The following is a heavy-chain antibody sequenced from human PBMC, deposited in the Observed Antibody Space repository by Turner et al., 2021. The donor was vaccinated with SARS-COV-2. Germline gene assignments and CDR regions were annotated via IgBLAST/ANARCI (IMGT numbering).Heavy chain of an antibody. V-gene: IGHV1-69*08. Sequence: GTFSSYSISWVRQAPGQGLEWMGRIIPILGSASYAQKFQGRVTITAETSTSTAYMELSSLRSEDTAVYYCARSGYCRSSSCYGYYYYMDVWGKGTTVTVSS. J-gene: IGHJ6*03. CDR1: GTFSSYS. CDR2: IIPILGSA. CDR3: ARSGYCRSSSCYGYYYYMDV. D-gene: IGHD2-2*01.